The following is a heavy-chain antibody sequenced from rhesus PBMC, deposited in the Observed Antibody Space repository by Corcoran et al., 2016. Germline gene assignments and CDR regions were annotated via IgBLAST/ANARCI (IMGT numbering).Heavy chain of an antibody. Sequence: QVQLQESGPGLVKPSETLSLTCGVSGYSISNGYGWSWNRQPPGKGLEWIGYIGGSIGSTTYTPSLKGRVPISTDTAKTQSSLKLTSGPAADTAVYYCARWTTVPKYFELWGQGALVTVSS. CDR2: IGGSIGST. CDR3: ARWTTVPKYFEL. D-gene: IGHD4-29*01. J-gene: IGHJ1*01. CDR1: GYSISNGYG. V-gene: IGHV4-127*01.